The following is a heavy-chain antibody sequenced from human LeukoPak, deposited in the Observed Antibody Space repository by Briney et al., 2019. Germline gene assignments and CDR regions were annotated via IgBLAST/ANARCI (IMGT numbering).Heavy chain of an antibody. V-gene: IGHV1-8*01. J-gene: IGHJ4*02. CDR2: MNPSNGNT. CDR3: ARGHWSGTSCYPFDY. Sequence: GASVTVSCKASGYTLTSYDINWVRQAPGQGLEWMGWMNPSNGNTGYAQKFQGRVTMTRNTSISTAYMELSSLRSDDTAVYFCARGHWSGTSCYPFDYWGQGTLVTVSS. CDR1: GYTLTSYD. D-gene: IGHD2-2*01.